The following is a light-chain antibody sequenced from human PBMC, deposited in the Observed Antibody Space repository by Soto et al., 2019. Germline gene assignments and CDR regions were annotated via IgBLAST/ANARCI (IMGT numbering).Light chain of an antibody. Sequence: EIVLTQSLGTLSLSPGERATLSCRASQSVSISSIAWYQQKPGQAPRLLFYGASRRAAGIPDTFSGSGSGTDFTLTISRLEPEDFAVYYCQQFDTSSLSFGGGTKVEI. CDR3: QQFDTSSLS. J-gene: IGKJ4*01. CDR1: QSVSISS. CDR2: GAS. V-gene: IGKV3-20*01.